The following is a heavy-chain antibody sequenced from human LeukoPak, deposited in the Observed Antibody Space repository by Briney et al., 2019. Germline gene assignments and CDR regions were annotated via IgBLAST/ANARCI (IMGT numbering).Heavy chain of an antibody. J-gene: IGHJ4*02. CDR1: GFTFSSYG. V-gene: IGHV3-30*18. D-gene: IGHD2-2*01. CDR3: AKDQRVVVPAADY. CDR2: ISYDGSNK. Sequence: PGGSLRLSCAASGFTFSSYGMHWVRQAPGKGLEWVAVISYDGSNKYYADSVKGRFTISRDNSKNTLYLQMNSLRAEDTAVYYCAKDQRVVVPAADYWGQGTLVTVSS.